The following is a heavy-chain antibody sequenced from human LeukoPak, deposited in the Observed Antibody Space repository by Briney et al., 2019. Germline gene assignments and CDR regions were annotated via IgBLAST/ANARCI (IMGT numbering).Heavy chain of an antibody. Sequence: ASVKVSCKVSVYTLTELSMHWVRQAPGKGLEWMGGFDPEDGETIYAQEFQGRVTMTEDTSTDTAYMELSSLRSEDTAVYYCATDRDYGGNSYFDYWGQGTLVTVSS. CDR1: VYTLTELS. D-gene: IGHD4-23*01. J-gene: IGHJ4*02. CDR2: FDPEDGET. V-gene: IGHV1-24*01. CDR3: ATDRDYGGNSYFDY.